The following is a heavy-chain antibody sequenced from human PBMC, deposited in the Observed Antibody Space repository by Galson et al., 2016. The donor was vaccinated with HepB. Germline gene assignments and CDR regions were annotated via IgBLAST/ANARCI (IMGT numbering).Heavy chain of an antibody. D-gene: IGHD6-19*01. CDR2: ITPIFGTA. Sequence: SVKVSCKASGGTFSSYAISWVRQAPGQGLEWMGGITPIFGTANYAQKFQGRVTIIADESTSTAYMELSRLRSEDTAVYYCARDRARSGWYPCYYGMDVWGQGTTVTVSS. J-gene: IGHJ6*02. CDR3: ARDRARSGWYPCYYGMDV. V-gene: IGHV1-69*13. CDR1: GGTFSSYA.